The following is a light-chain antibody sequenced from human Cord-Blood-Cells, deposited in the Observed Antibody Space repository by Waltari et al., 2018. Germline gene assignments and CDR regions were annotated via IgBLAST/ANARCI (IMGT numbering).Light chain of an antibody. CDR1: HDISNY. CDR3: QQYDNLFT. V-gene: IGKV1-33*01. CDR2: DAS. J-gene: IGKJ3*01. Sequence: DIQMTQSPSSLSASVGDRVTITCQASHDISNYLNWYQQKPGKAPKLLIYDASNLETGVPSRVSGSGSGTDFTFTISSLQPEDIATYYCQQYDNLFTFGPGTKVDIK.